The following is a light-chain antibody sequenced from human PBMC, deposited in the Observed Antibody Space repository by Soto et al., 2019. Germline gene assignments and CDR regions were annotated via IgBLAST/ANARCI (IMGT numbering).Light chain of an antibody. Sequence: EIVMTQSPATLSVSPGERATLSCRASQSIRSTLAWYQQKPGQAPRLLIYDASNRATGIPARFSGSGSGTDFTLTISSLEPEDFAVYYCQQRSNWPPTFGGGTKVDIK. V-gene: IGKV3-11*01. CDR3: QQRSNWPPT. CDR2: DAS. J-gene: IGKJ4*01. CDR1: QSIRST.